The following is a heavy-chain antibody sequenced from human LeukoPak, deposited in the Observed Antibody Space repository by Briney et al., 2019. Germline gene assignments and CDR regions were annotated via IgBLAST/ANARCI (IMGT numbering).Heavy chain of an antibody. V-gene: IGHV4-59*01. CDR3: ARASIGIDY. CDR2: IYYSGSS. Sequence: SETLSLTCTVSGGSISTYYWSWIRQSPGKGLEWIGYIYYSGSSNYNPSLKSRVTLSLDTSKKQFSLRLSSVTAADAAVYYCARASIGIDYWGQGNLVTVSS. J-gene: IGHJ4*02. CDR1: GGSISTYY.